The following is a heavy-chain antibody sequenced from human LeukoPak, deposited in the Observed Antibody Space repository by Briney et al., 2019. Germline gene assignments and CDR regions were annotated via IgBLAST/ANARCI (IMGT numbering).Heavy chain of an antibody. CDR2: INSDGSYT. Sequence: PGGSLRLSCAASGFTVSSNYMSWVRQAPGKGLVWVSRINSDGSYTTYADSVKGRFTISRDNSKNTLYLQTNSLRAEDTAVYYCARAYSSGIDYWGQGTLVTVSS. J-gene: IGHJ4*02. V-gene: IGHV3-74*01. D-gene: IGHD6-19*01. CDR1: GFTVSSNY. CDR3: ARAYSSGIDY.